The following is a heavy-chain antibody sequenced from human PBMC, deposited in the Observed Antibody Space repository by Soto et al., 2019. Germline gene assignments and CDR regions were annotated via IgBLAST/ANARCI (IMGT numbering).Heavy chain of an antibody. Sequence: GGSLRLSCGASGFSFSSYWMSWVRQAPGKGLEWGANMNQGGSEINYVDSVRGRFTISRDNAKNLLYLQMNSLRVEDTAVYHCERDRGYSNFDIWGQGTMVTVSS. CDR2: MNQGGSEI. CDR1: GFSFSSYW. CDR3: ERDRGYSNFDI. J-gene: IGHJ3*02. V-gene: IGHV3-7*01. D-gene: IGHD1-26*01.